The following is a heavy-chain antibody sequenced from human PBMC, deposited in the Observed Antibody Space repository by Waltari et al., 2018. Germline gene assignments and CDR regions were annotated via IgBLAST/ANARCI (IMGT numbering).Heavy chain of an antibody. Sequence: EVQLVESGGGLVQPGGSLRLSCAASGFTFRSYAMSWVRQAPGKGLEWVATIRGRGGRTYDADSVKGRFTISRDNSKNTLYLQMNSLRAEDTAVYYCAREPTGIAAFYFDYWGQGTLVTVSS. CDR2: IRGRGGRT. J-gene: IGHJ4*02. V-gene: IGHV3-23*04. CDR3: AREPTGIAAFYFDY. CDR1: GFTFRSYA. D-gene: IGHD6-13*01.